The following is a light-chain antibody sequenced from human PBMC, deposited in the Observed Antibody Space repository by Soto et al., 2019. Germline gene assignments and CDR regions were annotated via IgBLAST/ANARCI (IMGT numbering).Light chain of an antibody. J-gene: IGKJ2*01. CDR2: TAS. CDR1: QGISNY. V-gene: IGKV1-9*01. CDR3: QQYGSSPPYT. Sequence: DIQVTQSPSFLSASVGDRVTITCRASQGISNYLAWYQQKPGRAPKLLIYTASTLHSGVPSRFSGSGSGTEFTLTISRLEPEDFAVYYCQQYGSSPPYTFGQGTKLEIK.